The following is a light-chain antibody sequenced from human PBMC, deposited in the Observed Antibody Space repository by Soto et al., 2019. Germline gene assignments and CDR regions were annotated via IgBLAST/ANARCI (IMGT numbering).Light chain of an antibody. CDR3: QQRYSTPLT. V-gene: IGKV1-39*01. CDR1: QGINNY. CDR2: AAS. J-gene: IGKJ1*01. Sequence: DIQMTQSPSSLSASVGDRVTITCRASQGINNYLNCYQQKPGKAPNLLIYAASTLQSGVPSRFSGSGSGTDFTLTISSLQPEDFATYYCQQRYSTPLTFGQGTRVEIK.